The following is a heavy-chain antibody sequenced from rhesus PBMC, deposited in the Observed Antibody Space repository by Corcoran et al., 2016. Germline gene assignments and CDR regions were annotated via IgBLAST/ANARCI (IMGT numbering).Heavy chain of an antibody. CDR2: ISYTVKTI. J-gene: IGHJ4*01. V-gene: IGHV3-183*01. CDR1: GYTFGDYG. CDR3: ARGRGRYSGSYYYGGDYFDY. D-gene: IGHD3-16*01. Sequence: EVQLVESGGGLVKPGASLRFSCAASGYTFGDYGMHWVRQAPCKGLGWVEFISYTVKTIHSADTGKGRSTISRDNAKHSLSLQMNSLGAEDTAVYYCARGRGRYSGSYYYGGDYFDYWGQGVLVTVSS.